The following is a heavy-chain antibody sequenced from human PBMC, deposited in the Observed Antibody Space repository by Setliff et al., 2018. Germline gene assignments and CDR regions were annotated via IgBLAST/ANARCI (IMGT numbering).Heavy chain of an antibody. Sequence: HPGGSLRLSCAASGFTVSSNYMSWVRQAPGKGLEWVSVIYSGGSTYYADSVKGRFTISRDNSKNTLYFQMNSLRAEDTAVYFCARSESCGSTHCSPYDYWGQGALVTVSS. CDR1: GFTVSSNY. CDR2: IYSGGST. D-gene: IGHD2-2*01. V-gene: IGHV3-66*01. J-gene: IGHJ4*02. CDR3: ARSESCGSTHCSPYDY.